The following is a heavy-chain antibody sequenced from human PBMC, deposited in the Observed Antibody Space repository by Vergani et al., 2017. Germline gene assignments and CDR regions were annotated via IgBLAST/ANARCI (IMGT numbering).Heavy chain of an antibody. J-gene: IGHJ3*02. D-gene: IGHD3-10*01. V-gene: IGHV1-58*02. CDR3: AAXWITMFRGVQACDI. Sequence: QMQLVPSGPEVKKPGTSEKVSCKASGFTFTSSAMQWVRQARGQRLEWIGWIVVGSGNTNYAQKFQERVTITRDKSTSTAYMELSSLRAEDTAVYYCAAXWITMFRGVQACDIWGQGTMVTVSS. CDR1: GFTFTSSA. CDR2: IVVGSGNT.